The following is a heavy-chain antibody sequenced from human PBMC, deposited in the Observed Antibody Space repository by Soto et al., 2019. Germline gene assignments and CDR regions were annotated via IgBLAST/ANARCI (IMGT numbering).Heavy chain of an antibody. D-gene: IGHD6-13*01. CDR3: ASTGGRSSSRYSGD. J-gene: IGHJ4*02. CDR1: GFNFRDFW. V-gene: IGHV3-74*01. Sequence: PGGSLRLSCEASGFNFRDFWMHWVRQPPGKGPEWVSNIPSDGRDVSYADSVRGRFTISRDDARNTLYLQMSDLRAEDTAVYYCASTGGRSSSRYSGDWGQGTLVTVSS. CDR2: IPSDGRDV.